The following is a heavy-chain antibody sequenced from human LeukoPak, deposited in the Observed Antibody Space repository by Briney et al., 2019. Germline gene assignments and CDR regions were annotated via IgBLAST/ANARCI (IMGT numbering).Heavy chain of an antibody. V-gene: IGHV3-20*01. CDR2: INWNGGST. CDR3: ARDFSYYGMDV. J-gene: IGHJ6*02. Sequence: GSLRLSCAASGFSFDDYGMSWVRQAPGKGLEWVSGINWNGGSTGYADSVKGRFTISRDNAKNSLYLQMNSLRAEDTALYHCARDFSYYGMDVWGQGTTFTVSS. CDR1: GFSFDDYG.